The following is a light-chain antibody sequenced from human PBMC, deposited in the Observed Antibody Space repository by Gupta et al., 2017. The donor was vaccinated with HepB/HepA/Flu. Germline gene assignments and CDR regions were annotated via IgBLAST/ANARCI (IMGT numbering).Light chain of an antibody. V-gene: IGKV4-1*01. J-gene: IGKJ4*01. CDR1: QGVLYSSNKKNC. CDR2: WAS. CDR3: QQYYETPLT. Sequence: DIVMTQSPESLAVSLGERATINCKSSQGVLYSSNKKNCLAWYQQRPGQPPKLLVYWASTRESGVTDRFSGSGSGTDFTLTISSLQAEDVAVYYCQQYYETPLTFGGGTKVEIK.